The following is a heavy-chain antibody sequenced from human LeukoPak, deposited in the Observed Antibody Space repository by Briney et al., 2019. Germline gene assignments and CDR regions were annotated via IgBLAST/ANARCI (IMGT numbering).Heavy chain of an antibody. V-gene: IGHV4-39*07. Sequence: SETLSLTCTVSGGSNSSSSYYWGWIRQPPGEGLEWIGGIYYSGSSYYNPSLKSRVTISVDTSKNQFSLKLSSVTAADTAVYYCAREITWHMDVWGKGTTVTVSS. J-gene: IGHJ6*03. CDR3: AREITWHMDV. CDR2: IYYSGSS. D-gene: IGHD1-14*01. CDR1: GGSNSSSSYY.